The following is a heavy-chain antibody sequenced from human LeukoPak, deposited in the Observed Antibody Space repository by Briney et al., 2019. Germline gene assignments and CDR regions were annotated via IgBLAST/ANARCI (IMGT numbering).Heavy chain of an antibody. J-gene: IGHJ4*02. V-gene: IGHV3-21*01. Sequence: GGSLRLSCAASGFAFSSYSMNWVRQAPGKGLEWVSSISSSSSYIYYADSVKGRFTISRDNAKNSLYLQMNSLRAEDTAVYYCARSGELSGYDFYYWGQGTLVTVSS. D-gene: IGHD5-12*01. CDR2: ISSSSSYI. CDR1: GFAFSSYS. CDR3: ARSGELSGYDFYY.